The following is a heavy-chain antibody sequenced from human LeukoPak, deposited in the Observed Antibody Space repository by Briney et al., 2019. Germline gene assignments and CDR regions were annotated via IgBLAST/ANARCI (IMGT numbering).Heavy chain of an antibody. V-gene: IGHV3-7*03. J-gene: IGHJ4*02. CDR2: ISGDGSTK. CDR1: GFTFSNYW. CDR3: ARDYWRSIEY. D-gene: IGHD3-3*01. Sequence: GGSLRLSCAASGFTFSNYWMSWVRQAPRKGLEWVAIISGDGSTKYYVDSLKGRFVISRDNAKNSLYLQMSGLRADDTAVYYCARDYWRSIEYWGQGALVTVSS.